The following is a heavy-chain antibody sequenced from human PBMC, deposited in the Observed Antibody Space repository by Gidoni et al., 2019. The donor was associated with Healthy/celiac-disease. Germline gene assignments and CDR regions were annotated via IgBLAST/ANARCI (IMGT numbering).Heavy chain of an antibody. CDR1: GGSISSGGYY. J-gene: IGHJ5*02. Sequence: QVQLQESGPGLVKPSQTLSLTCTVSGGSISSGGYYWSWIRQHPGKGLEWIGYIYYSGSTYCNPSLKSLVTISVDTSKNQFSLKLSSVTAADTAVYYCARGMTFNWFDPWGQGTLVTVSS. V-gene: IGHV4-31*01. CDR3: ARGMTFNWFDP. CDR2: IYYSGST.